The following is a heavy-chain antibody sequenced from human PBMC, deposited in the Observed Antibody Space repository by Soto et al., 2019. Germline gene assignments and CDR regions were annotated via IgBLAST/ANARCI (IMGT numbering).Heavy chain of an antibody. CDR2: ITSDTTYI. CDR3: VRNSSRFDY. V-gene: IGHV3-21*01. D-gene: IGHD4-4*01. Sequence: EVQLVETGGGLAKPGGSLRVSCAASGFIFNSYSMAWVRQAPGKGLEWVSSITSDTTYIFYADSVKGRFTISRDTAKNSLYLQMSSLRAEDTAVYYCVRNSSRFDYWGHGVLVTVSS. J-gene: IGHJ4*01. CDR1: GFIFNSYS.